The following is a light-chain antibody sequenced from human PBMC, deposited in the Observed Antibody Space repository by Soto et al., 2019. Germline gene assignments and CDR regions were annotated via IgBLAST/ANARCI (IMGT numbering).Light chain of an antibody. CDR2: AAS. V-gene: IGKV1-9*01. Sequence: DIQLTQSPSFLSASVGDRVTITCRASQGISSYLAWYQQKPGKAPKLLIYAASTLQSGVPSRFSGSGSGTEFTLTISSLQPEEFATYFRQQLNSYPFLTFGRGTKVEIK. CDR1: QGISSY. J-gene: IGKJ4*01. CDR3: QQLNSYPFLT.